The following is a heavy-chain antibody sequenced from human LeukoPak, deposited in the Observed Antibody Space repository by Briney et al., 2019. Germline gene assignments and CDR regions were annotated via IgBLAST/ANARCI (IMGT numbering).Heavy chain of an antibody. V-gene: IGHV3-7*02. D-gene: IGHD3-16*01. CDR1: GFISSNYW. J-gene: IGHJ2*01. CDR3: ATEVCTDKGDFDF. Sequence: GRTLRLSCEASGFISSNYWMSWVRQVPGQGREWLANVNEEATETYYGESVNGRFTISRDNANKELHLQMNSLRAEDTAMYYCATEVCTDKGDFDFWGRGTLVPVSS. CDR2: VNEEATET.